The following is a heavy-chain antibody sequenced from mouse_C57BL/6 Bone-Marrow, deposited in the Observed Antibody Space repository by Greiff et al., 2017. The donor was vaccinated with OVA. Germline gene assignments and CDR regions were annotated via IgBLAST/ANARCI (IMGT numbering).Heavy chain of an antibody. V-gene: IGHV3-1*01. Sequence: DVKLVESGPGMVKPSQSLSLTCTVTGYSITSGYDWHWIRHFPGNKLEWMGYISYSGSTNYNPSLKSRISITHDTSKNHFFLKLNSVTTEDTATYYCARDYYYGSSYYYAMDYWGQGTSVTVSS. J-gene: IGHJ4*01. CDR2: ISYSGST. CDR1: GYSITSGYD. D-gene: IGHD1-1*01. CDR3: ARDYYYGSSYYYAMDY.